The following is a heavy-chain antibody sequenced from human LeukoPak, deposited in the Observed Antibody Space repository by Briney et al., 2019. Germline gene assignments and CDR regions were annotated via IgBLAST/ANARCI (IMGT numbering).Heavy chain of an antibody. CDR1: GFTFSSYA. CDR2: ISYDGSNK. D-gene: IGHD2-8*01. V-gene: IGHV3-30*04. J-gene: IGHJ4*02. Sequence: HPGGSLRLSCAASGFTFSSYAMHWVRQAPGKGLEWVAVISYDGSNKYYADSVKGRFTISRDDSKNTLYLQMNSLRAEDTAVYYCAKERRRSCTNDVCDPPTGGTGYFDYWGQGTLVTVSS. CDR3: AKERRRSCTNDVCDPPTGGTGYFDY.